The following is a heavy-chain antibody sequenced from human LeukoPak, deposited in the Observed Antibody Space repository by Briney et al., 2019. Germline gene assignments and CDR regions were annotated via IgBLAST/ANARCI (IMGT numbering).Heavy chain of an antibody. D-gene: IGHD1-26*01. CDR2: IIPIFGTA. J-gene: IGHJ4*02. CDR1: GGTFSSYA. V-gene: IGHV1-69*13. CDR3: ARGARYSGSFRSRFDY. Sequence: ASVKVSCKASGGTFSSYAISRVRQAPGQGLEWMGGIIPIFGTANYAQKFQGRVTITADESTSTAYMELSSLRSEDTAVYYCARGARYSGSFRSRFDYWGQGTLVTVSS.